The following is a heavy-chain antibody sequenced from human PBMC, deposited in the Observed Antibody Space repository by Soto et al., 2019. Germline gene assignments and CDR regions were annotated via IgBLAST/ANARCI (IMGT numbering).Heavy chain of an antibody. CDR1: GFTVSSNY. D-gene: IGHD1-1*01. CDR3: ARIPPGTIYYFDY. Sequence: GGSLRLSCAASGFTVSSNYMSWVRQAPGKGLEWVSVIYSGGSTYYPGSGKGRFTISRDNSKNTLYLQMNSLRAEDTAVYYCARIPPGTIYYFDYWGQGTLVTVSS. J-gene: IGHJ4*02. CDR2: IYSGGST. V-gene: IGHV3-53*01.